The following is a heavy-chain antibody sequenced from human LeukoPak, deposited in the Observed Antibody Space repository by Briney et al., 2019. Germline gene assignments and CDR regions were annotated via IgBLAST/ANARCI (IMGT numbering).Heavy chain of an antibody. CDR3: ARHGTSGYAGSEDY. D-gene: IGHD5-12*01. Sequence: SETLSLTCAVYGGSFSGYYWSWIRQPPGKGLEWIGEINHSGSTNYNPSLKSRVTISVDTSKNQFSLKLSSVTAADTAVYYCARHGTSGYAGSEDYWGQGTLVTVSS. V-gene: IGHV4-34*01. CDR2: INHSGST. CDR1: GGSFSGYY. J-gene: IGHJ4*02.